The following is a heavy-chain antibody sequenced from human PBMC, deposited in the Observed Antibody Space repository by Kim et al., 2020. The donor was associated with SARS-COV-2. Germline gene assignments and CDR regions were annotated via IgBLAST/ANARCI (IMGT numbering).Heavy chain of an antibody. CDR3: AKDRQWLVMRGGFDY. CDR1: GFTFSSYG. V-gene: IGHV3-30*18. Sequence: GGSLRLSCAASGFTFSSYGMHWVRQAPGKGLEWVAVISYDGSNKYYADSVKGRFTISRDNSKNTLYLQMNSLRAEDTAVYYCAKDRQWLVMRGGFDYWGQGTLVTVSS. CDR2: ISYDGSNK. D-gene: IGHD6-19*01. J-gene: IGHJ4*02.